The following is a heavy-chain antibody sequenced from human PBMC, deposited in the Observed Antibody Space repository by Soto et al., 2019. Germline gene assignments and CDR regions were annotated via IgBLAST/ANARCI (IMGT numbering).Heavy chain of an antibody. D-gene: IGHD3-10*01. CDR3: ARHNYGSGSTYFDY. V-gene: IGHV4-61*05. J-gene: IGHJ4*02. CDR1: GGSISSKSYS. Sequence: SETLSLTCSVSGGSISSKSYSWGWIRQPPGKGLEWIGYIYYSGSTNYNPSLKSRVTISVDTSKNQFSLKLNSMTAADTAVYYCARHNYGSGSTYFDYWGQGTLVTVSS. CDR2: IYYSGST.